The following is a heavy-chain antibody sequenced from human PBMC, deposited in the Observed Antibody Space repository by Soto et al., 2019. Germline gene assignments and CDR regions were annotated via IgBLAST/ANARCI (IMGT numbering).Heavy chain of an antibody. V-gene: IGHV3-30-3*01. J-gene: IGHJ3*02. CDR2: ISYDGSNK. Sequence: QVQLVESGGGVVQPGRSLRLSCAASGFTFSSYAMHWVRQAPGKGLEWVAVISYDGSNKYYADSVKGRFTISRDNSKNTLYLQMNSLRAEDTAVYYCAREARVGATYDAFDIWGQGTMVTVSS. D-gene: IGHD1-26*01. CDR1: GFTFSSYA. CDR3: AREARVGATYDAFDI.